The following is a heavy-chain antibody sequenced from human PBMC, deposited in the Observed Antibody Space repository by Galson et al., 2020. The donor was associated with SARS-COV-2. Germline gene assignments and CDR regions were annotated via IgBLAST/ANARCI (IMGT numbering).Heavy chain of an antibody. J-gene: IGHJ4*02. V-gene: IGHV1-2*02. D-gene: IGHD6-13*01. CDR2: VNPNPGDM. CDR1: GYSFTGYY. CDR3: ARERISAPDYFDY. Sequence: ASVTVSCQASGYSFTGYYIHCVRQAPGQGLEWMGWVNPNPGDMKYKAKFQGRVTITRDTSISTAYLELSRLTSDDTAFYYCARERISAPDYFDYRGEGTLGTVAS.